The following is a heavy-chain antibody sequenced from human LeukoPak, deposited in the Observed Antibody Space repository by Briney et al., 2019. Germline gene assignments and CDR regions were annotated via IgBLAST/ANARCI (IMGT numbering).Heavy chain of an antibody. CDR1: GGSISSSNW. Sequence: PSGTLSLTCAVSGGSISSSNWWSWVRQPPGKGLEWIGEIYQSWSTNYNPPLKSRVTISVDKSKNQFSLKLSSVTAADPAVYYCAQGSGSHGFDYWGPGTLVTVSS. CDR2: IYQSWST. CDR3: AQGSGSHGFDY. J-gene: IGHJ4*02. V-gene: IGHV4-4*02. D-gene: IGHD1-26*01.